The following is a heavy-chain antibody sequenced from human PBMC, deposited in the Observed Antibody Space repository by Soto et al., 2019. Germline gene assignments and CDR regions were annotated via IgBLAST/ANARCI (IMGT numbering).Heavy chain of an antibody. Sequence: ASVKVSCKASGYTFTSYYMHWVRQAPGQGLEWMGIINPSGGSTSYAQKFQGRVTMTRDTSTSTVYMELSSLRSDDTAVYYCARDLHYYGSGGEGVCGHELVFWGQGTLVSVSS. CDR2: INPSGGST. J-gene: IGHJ4*02. CDR3: ARDLHYYGSGGEGVCGHELVF. CDR1: GYTFTSYY. V-gene: IGHV1-46*01. D-gene: IGHD3-10*01.